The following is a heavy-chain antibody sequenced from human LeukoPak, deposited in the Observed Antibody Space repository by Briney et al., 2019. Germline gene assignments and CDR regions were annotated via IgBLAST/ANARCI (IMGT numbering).Heavy chain of an antibody. Sequence: SVKLSCKASGGTFSSYAISWVRQAPGQGLEWMGGIIPIFGTANYAQKFQGRVTITADESTSTAYMELSSLRSEDTAVYYCARATTVVTLDAFDIWGQGTMVTVSS. D-gene: IGHD4-23*01. V-gene: IGHV1-69*13. J-gene: IGHJ3*02. CDR1: GGTFSSYA. CDR3: ARATTVVTLDAFDI. CDR2: IIPIFGTA.